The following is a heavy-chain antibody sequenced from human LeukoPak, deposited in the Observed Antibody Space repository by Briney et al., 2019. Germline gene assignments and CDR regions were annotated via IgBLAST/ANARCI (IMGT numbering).Heavy chain of an antibody. CDR3: AKDQTGDGYNSI. CDR2: VHGRT. CDR1: GFIFSNYA. D-gene: IGHD5-24*01. Sequence: GGSLRLSCAASGFIFSNYAMSWVRQAPGKGLEWVSSVHGRTYYAGSVKGRFTISRDDSRSTLYLQMDNLRAEDTAVYYCAKDQTGDGYNSIWGQGTLVTVSS. V-gene: IGHV3-23*01. J-gene: IGHJ4*02.